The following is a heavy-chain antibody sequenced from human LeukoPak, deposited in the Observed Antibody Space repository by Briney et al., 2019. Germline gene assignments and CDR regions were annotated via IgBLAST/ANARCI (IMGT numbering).Heavy chain of an antibody. CDR2: INSSSSYI. CDR1: GFTFSSYS. V-gene: IGHV3-21*01. CDR3: ARGLFYPVPYMDV. Sequence: GGSLRLSCAASGFTFSSYSMNWVRQAPGKGLEWVSSINSSSSYIYYAVSVKGRFTISRDNAKNSLYLQMNSLRAEDTSVYYCARGLFYPVPYMDVWGKGTTVTVSS. D-gene: IGHD2-21*01. J-gene: IGHJ6*03.